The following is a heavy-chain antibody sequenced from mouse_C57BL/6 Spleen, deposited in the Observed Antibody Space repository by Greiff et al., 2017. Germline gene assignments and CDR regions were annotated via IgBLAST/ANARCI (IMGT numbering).Heavy chain of an antibody. D-gene: IGHD1-1*01. CDR1: GYTFTSYW. CDR3: ARYYYDGGHFDY. J-gene: IGHJ2*01. CDR2: IYPGSGST. Sequence: VQLQQPGAELVKPGASVKMSCKASGYTFTSYWITWVKQRPGQGLEWIGDIYPGSGSTKYNEKFKSKATLTVDTSSSTAYMQLSSLTSEDSAVYYCARYYYDGGHFDYWGQGTTLTVSS. V-gene: IGHV1-55*01.